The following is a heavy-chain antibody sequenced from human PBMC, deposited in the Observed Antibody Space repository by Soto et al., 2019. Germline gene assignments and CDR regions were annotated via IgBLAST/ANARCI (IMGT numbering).Heavy chain of an antibody. CDR2: SRNKANSYST. CDR3: ARFSGSYTRGLDY. V-gene: IGHV3-72*01. D-gene: IGHD1-26*01. Sequence: EVQLVESGGGLVQPGGSLRLSCAASGFTFSDHYMDWVRQAPGKGLEWVGRSRNKANSYSTEYAASVNGRLTISRDELNNSLYMQMNSLKTEYTAVYYCARFSGSYTRGLDYWGQGTLVTVSS. CDR1: GFTFSDHY. J-gene: IGHJ4*02.